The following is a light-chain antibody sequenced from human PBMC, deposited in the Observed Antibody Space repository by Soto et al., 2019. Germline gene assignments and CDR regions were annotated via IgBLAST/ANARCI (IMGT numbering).Light chain of an antibody. CDR2: DAS. CDR1: QSVNSY. Sequence: ETVLTQSPATLPLSPGGRATLSCRASQSVNSYLAWYQQKPGQAPRLLIYDASNRATGIPARFSGSGSGTDFSLTISSLEPEDFAVYYCQQRSNWPPTFGGGTKVEIK. V-gene: IGKV3-11*01. CDR3: QQRSNWPPT. J-gene: IGKJ4*01.